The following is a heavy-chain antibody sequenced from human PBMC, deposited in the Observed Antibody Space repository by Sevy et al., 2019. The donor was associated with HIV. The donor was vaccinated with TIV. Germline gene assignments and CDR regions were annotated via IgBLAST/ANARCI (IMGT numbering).Heavy chain of an antibody. Sequence: SETLSLTCAVSGGSISSGGYSWSWIRQPPGKGLEWIGYIYHSGSTYYNPSLKSRVTISVDRSKNQFSLKLSSVTAADTAVYYCARASGRGVMRAFDIWGQGTMVTVSS. J-gene: IGHJ3*02. CDR2: IYHSGST. D-gene: IGHD3-10*01. V-gene: IGHV4-30-2*01. CDR3: ARASGRGVMRAFDI. CDR1: GGSISSGGYS.